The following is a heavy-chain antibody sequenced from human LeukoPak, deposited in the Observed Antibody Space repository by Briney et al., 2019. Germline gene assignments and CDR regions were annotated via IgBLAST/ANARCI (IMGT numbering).Heavy chain of an antibody. CDR2: IFWDEDK. CDR1: GFSLSTTGMS. V-gene: IGHV2-5*02. J-gene: IGHJ4*02. CDR3: THSPRSGVVIVTARGYFDY. Sequence: ASGPTLVNPTQTLTLTCTFSGFSLSTTGMSVGWIRQPPGKALEWLALIFWDEDKRYSPSLKSRLTITKDTSKNQVVLTMTNMDPVDTATYYCTHSPRSGVVIVTARGYFDYWGQGTLVTVSS. D-gene: IGHD2-15*01.